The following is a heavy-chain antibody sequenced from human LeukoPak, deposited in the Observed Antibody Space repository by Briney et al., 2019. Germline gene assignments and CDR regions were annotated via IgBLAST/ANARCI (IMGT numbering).Heavy chain of an antibody. CDR2: ISDIGSI. CDR1: GGSISSYY. J-gene: IGHJ4*02. CDR3: AGHHPRNTVDF. Sequence: SETLSLTCTVSGGSISSYYWSWIRQPPGKGLEWIAYISDIGSINYNPSLKSRVTISLDTSKNQFSLKLSSVTAADTAVYYCAGHHPRNTVDFWGQGTLSPSPQ. D-gene: IGHD2-8*02. V-gene: IGHV4-59*08.